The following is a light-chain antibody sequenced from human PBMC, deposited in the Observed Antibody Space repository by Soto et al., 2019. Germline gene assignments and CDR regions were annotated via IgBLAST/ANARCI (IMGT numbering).Light chain of an antibody. V-gene: IGKV3-20*01. CDR1: QSVSSSY. CDR3: QPYGSSPWS. CDR2: GAS. J-gene: IGKJ1*01. Sequence: EGVLTLSTDTMSLLPGKRVDLPCGASQSVSSSYLAWYQQKPGQAPRLLIYGASSRATGIPDRFSCSGSGTDFTRPRSRLEPEDAAVYYWQPYGSSPWSLGQGTKVDIK.